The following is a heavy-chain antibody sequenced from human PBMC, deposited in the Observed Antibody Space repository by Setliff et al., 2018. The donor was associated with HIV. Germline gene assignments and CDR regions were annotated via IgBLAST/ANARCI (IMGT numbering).Heavy chain of an antibody. CDR2: IYTSGST. Sequence: SETLSLTCTVSGGSISSGIYYWSWIRQPAGKGLEWIGRIYTSGSTNYNPSLKSRVTISVDTSKSQFSLKVSSVTAADTAVYYCAGYGAGRGLDFWGQGALVTVSS. D-gene: IGHD3-10*01. V-gene: IGHV4-61*02. CDR3: AGYGAGRGLDF. CDR1: GGSISSGIYY. J-gene: IGHJ4*02.